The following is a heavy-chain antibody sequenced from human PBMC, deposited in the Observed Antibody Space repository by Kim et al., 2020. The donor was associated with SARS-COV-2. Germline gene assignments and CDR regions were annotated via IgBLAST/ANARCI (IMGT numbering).Heavy chain of an antibody. CDR1: GGSISSGGYY. CDR2: IYYSGST. CDR3: ARVVPTWGDYYYYYGMDV. Sequence: SETLSLTCTVSGGSISSGGYYWSWIRQHPGKGLEWIGYIYYSGSTYYNPSLKSRVTISVDTSKNQFSLKLSSVTAADTAVYYCARVVPTWGDYYYYYGMDVWGQGTTVTVSS. D-gene: IGHD2-21*02. V-gene: IGHV4-31*03. J-gene: IGHJ6*02.